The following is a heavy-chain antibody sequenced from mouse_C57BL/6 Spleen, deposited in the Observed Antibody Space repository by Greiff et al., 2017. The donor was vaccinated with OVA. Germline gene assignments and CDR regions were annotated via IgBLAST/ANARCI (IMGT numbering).Heavy chain of an antibody. CDR1: GYSFTGYY. D-gene: IGHD2-4*01. CDR2: INPSTGGT. Sequence: VQLQQSGPELVKPGASVKISCKASGYSFTGYYMNWVKQSPEKSLEWIGEINPSTGGTTYNQKFKAKATLTVDKSSSTAYMQLKSLTSEVSAVYYCARHDYDEGTFAYWGQGTLVTVSA. V-gene: IGHV1-42*01. CDR3: ARHDYDEGTFAY. J-gene: IGHJ3*01.